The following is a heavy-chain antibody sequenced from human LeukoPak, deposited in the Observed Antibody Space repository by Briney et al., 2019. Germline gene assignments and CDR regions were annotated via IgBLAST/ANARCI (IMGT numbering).Heavy chain of an antibody. Sequence: RTSETLSLTCAVYGGSFSGYYWSWIRQPPGKGLEWIGEINHSGSTNYNPSLKSRVTISVDTSKNQFSLKLSSVTAADTAVYYCARRRKVAAAGYYYYYYMDVWGKGTTVTISS. V-gene: IGHV4-34*01. J-gene: IGHJ6*03. CDR3: ARRRKVAAAGYYYYYYMDV. CDR2: INHSGST. D-gene: IGHD6-13*01. CDR1: GGSFSGYY.